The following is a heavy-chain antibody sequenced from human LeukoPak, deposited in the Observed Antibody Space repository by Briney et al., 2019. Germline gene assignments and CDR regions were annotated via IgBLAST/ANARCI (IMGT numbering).Heavy chain of an antibody. CDR1: GFTFSSYW. J-gene: IGHJ4*02. D-gene: IGHD6-19*01. CDR3: ARAAAVAGTDYFDY. V-gene: IGHV3-7*03. Sequence: PGGSLRLSCAASGFTFSSYWMSWVRQAPGKGLEWVANIKQDGSEKYYVDSVKGRFTISRDNAKNSLYLQMNSLRAEDTAVYYCARAAAVAGTDYFDYWGQGTLVTVSS. CDR2: IKQDGSEK.